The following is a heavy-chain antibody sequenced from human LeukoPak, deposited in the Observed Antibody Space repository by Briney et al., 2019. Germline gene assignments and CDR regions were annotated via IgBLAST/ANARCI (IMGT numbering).Heavy chain of an antibody. CDR3: ARVDMLTGYYFFDY. J-gene: IGHJ4*02. V-gene: IGHV1-8*01. D-gene: IGHD3-9*01. CDR2: MNPNSGNT. Sequence: VASVKVSCKASGYTFISYDINWVRQATGQGLEWMGWMNPNSGNTGYAQRFQGRVTMTTGTPSSTAYMEVRSLRSDDTAVYYCARVDMLTGYYFFDYWGQGTLVTVSS. CDR1: GYTFISYD.